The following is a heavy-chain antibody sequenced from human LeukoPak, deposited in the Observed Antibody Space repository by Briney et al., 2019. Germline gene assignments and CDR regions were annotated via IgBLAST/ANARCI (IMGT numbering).Heavy chain of an antibody. Sequence: GGSLRLSCAASGFTFSSYGIHWVRQAPGKGLEWVAVIWYDGSNTYYADSVKGRFTISRDNSKNTLYLQMNTLRAEDTAVYYWARVQSDSYVPDYWGKGTLVTVSS. CDR1: GFTFSSYG. D-gene: IGHD3-16*01. J-gene: IGHJ4*02. V-gene: IGHV3-33*01. CDR2: IWYDGSNT. CDR3: ARVQSDSYVPDY.